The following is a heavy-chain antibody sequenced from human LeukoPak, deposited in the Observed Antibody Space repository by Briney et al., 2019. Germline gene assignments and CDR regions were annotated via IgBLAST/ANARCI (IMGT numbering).Heavy chain of an antibody. CDR1: GFTFDEYA. Sequence: GGSLRLSCAASGFTFDEYAMHWVRQAPGKGLEWVSGISWNSGSKGYASSVKGRFTISRDNAKNSLYLQMNSLRAEDTAVYYCARGPPYYYDSSGYYPPRCFDYWGQGTLVTVSS. CDR2: ISWNSGSK. V-gene: IGHV3-9*01. D-gene: IGHD3-22*01. CDR3: ARGPPYYYDSSGYYPPRCFDY. J-gene: IGHJ4*02.